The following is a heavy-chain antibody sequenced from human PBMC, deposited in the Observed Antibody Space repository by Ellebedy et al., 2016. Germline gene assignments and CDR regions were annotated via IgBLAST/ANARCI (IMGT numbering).Heavy chain of an antibody. CDR2: MNPNSGNT. CDR3: ARVGQQGLGELSEFDY. Sequence: ASVKVSCKASGYTFTSYDINWVRQATGQGLEWMGWMNPNSGNTGYAQKFQGRVTMTRNTSISTAYMELSSLRSEDTAVYYCARVGQQGLGELSEFDYWGQGTLVTVSS. J-gene: IGHJ4*02. V-gene: IGHV1-8*01. CDR1: GYTFTSYD. D-gene: IGHD3-16*02.